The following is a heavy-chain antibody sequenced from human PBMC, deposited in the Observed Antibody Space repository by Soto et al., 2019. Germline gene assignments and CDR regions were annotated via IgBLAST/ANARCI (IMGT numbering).Heavy chain of an antibody. J-gene: IGHJ4*01. D-gene: IGHD1-26*01. Sequence: SETLSLTCTVTGDSINNYYWSWIRQPAGKGLEWIGRIYSSGSANYNPALKSRVTMSVDTSMNQVSLKVDSVTAADTAVYFCARGGTRSRELLTYWGHGTLVTVSS. CDR2: IYSSGSA. CDR1: GDSINNYY. CDR3: ARGGTRSRELLTY. V-gene: IGHV4-4*07.